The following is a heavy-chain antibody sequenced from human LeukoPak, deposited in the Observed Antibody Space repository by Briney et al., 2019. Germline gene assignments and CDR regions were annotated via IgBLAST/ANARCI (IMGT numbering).Heavy chain of an antibody. D-gene: IGHD4-17*01. J-gene: IGHJ4*02. CDR1: GYTFTGYY. Sequence: GASVKVSCKASGYTFTGYYMHWVRQAPGQGIEWMGWINPNSGGTNYAQKFQGRVTMTRDTSISTAYMELSRPRSDDTAVYYCAKGQRTTVTTFDYWGQGTLVTVSS. CDR3: AKGQRTTVTTFDY. V-gene: IGHV1-2*02. CDR2: INPNSGGT.